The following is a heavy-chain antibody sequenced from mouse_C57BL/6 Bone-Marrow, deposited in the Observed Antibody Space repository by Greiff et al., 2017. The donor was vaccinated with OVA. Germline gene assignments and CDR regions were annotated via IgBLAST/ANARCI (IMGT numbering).Heavy chain of an antibody. D-gene: IGHD1-1*01. V-gene: IGHV1-22*01. Sequence: VQLKESGPELVKPGASVKMSCKASGYTFTDYNMHWVKQSHGKSLEWIGYINPNNGGTSYNQKFKGKATLTVNKSSSTAYMELRSLTSEDSAVYYCARRGYYGRGGNFDYWGQGTTLTVSS. CDR1: GYTFTDYN. CDR3: ARRGYYGRGGNFDY. CDR2: INPNNGGT. J-gene: IGHJ2*01.